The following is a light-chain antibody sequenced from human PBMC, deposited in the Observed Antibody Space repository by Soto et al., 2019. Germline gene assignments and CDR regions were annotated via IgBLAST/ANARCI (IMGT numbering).Light chain of an antibody. Sequence: QLVLTQSPSASASLGDSVKITCTLSSGHSSYAIAWHQQQPEKGPRYLMKLNSDGSHSKGDGIPDRFSGSSSGAERYLTISRLQSEDEADYYCQTWGTGIHVFGTGTKLTVL. J-gene: IGLJ1*01. CDR3: QTWGTGIHV. V-gene: IGLV4-69*01. CDR2: LNSDGSH. CDR1: SGHSSYA.